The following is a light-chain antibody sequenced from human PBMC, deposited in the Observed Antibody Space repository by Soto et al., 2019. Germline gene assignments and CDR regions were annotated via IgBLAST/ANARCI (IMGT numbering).Light chain of an antibody. CDR1: QSVSSSY. Sequence: EIVLTQSPGTLSLSPGERATLSCRASQSVSSSYLAWYPQKPGQAPRLLIYGASSRATGIPDRFSGSGSGTDFTLTISRLEPEDFAVYYCQQYGSSHWTFGQGTKVDIK. J-gene: IGKJ1*01. CDR3: QQYGSSHWT. CDR2: GAS. V-gene: IGKV3-20*01.